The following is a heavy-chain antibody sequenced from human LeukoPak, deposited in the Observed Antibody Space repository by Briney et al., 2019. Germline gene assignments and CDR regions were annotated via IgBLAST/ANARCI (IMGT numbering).Heavy chain of an antibody. J-gene: IGHJ4*02. D-gene: IGHD2-15*01. V-gene: IGHV3-21*01. CDR1: GFTFGSYS. CDR3: ARVTRVVVKDY. Sequence: SGGSLRLSCAASGFTFGSYSMNWVRQAPGKGLEWVSSISSSSSSYIYYADSVKGRFTISRDNAKNSLYLQMNSLRAEDTAVYYCARVTRVVVKDYWGQGILVTVSS. CDR2: ISSSSSSYI.